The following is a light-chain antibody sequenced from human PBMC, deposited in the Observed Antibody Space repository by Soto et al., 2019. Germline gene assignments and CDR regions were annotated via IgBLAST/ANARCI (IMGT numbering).Light chain of an antibody. CDR3: QQYGSSST. CDR2: GAS. J-gene: IGKJ5*01. CDR1: QSVSSSY. V-gene: IGKV3-20*01. Sequence: EIVLTQSPGTLSLSPGERATLSCRASQSVSSSYLAWYQQKPGQAPRLLIYGASSRPTGIPDRFSSSGSGTDFTLTISRLEPEDFAVYYCQQYGSSSTFGQGTRLEIK.